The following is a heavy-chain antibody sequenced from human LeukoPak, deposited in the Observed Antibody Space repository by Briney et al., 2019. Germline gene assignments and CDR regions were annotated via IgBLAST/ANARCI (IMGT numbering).Heavy chain of an antibody. V-gene: IGHV4-30-4*01. J-gene: IGHJ4*01. D-gene: IGHD3-22*01. Sequence: SETLSLTCTVSGGSFSSGDYYWNWIRQPPGKGLEWIGYIYYSGSTCYNPSLKSRVTISVDTSKNQFSLKLNSVTAADTAVYYCARGGEYYYDSSGYYFDYWGQGTLVTVSS. CDR1: GGSFSSGDYY. CDR2: IYYSGST. CDR3: ARGGEYYYDSSGYYFDY.